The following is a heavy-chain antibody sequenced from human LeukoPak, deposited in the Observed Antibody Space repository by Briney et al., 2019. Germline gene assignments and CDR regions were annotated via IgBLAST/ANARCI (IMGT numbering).Heavy chain of an antibody. V-gene: IGHV4-31*03. J-gene: IGHJ4*02. Sequence: KASETLSLTCTVSGGSISSGGYYWSWIRQHPGKGLEWIGYIYYSGSTYYNPSLKSRVTISVDTSKNQFSLKLSSVTAADTAVYYCARAPIAAHFFDYWGQGTLVTVSS. CDR2: IYYSGST. CDR1: GGSISSGGYY. D-gene: IGHD6-13*01. CDR3: ARAPIAAHFFDY.